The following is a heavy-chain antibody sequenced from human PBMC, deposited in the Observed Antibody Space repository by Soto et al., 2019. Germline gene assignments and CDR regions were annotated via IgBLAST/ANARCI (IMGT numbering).Heavy chain of an antibody. V-gene: IGHV5-51*01. CDR2: IYPGDSDI. Sequence: GESLKISCNGSAYSFTNYWIGWVRQMPGKGMEWMGSIYPGDSDIKYSPSFQGQVTISADKSINTAYLQWSSLKASDSAMYYCARTASGHYYDGFDYWRHGTLVTVSS. CDR1: AYSFTNYW. J-gene: IGHJ5*01. D-gene: IGHD3-3*01. CDR3: ARTASGHYYDGFDY.